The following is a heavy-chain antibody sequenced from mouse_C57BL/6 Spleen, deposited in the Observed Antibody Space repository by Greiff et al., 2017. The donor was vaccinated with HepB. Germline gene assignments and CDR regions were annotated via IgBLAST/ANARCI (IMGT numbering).Heavy chain of an antibody. CDR1: GYTFTSYW. V-gene: IGHV1-52*01. CDR3: AREGVLRYWYFDV. J-gene: IGHJ1*03. CDR2: IDPSDSET. Sequence: VQLQQPGAELVRPGSSVKLSCKASGYTFTSYWMHWVKQRPIQGLEWIGNIDPSDSETHYNQKFKDKATLTVDKSSSTAYMQLSSLTSEDSAVYYCAREGVLRYWYFDVWGTGTTVTVSS. D-gene: IGHD1-1*01.